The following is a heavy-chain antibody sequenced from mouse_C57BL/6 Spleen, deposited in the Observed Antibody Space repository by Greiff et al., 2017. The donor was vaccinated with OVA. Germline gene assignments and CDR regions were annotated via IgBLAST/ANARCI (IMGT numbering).Heavy chain of an antibody. Sequence: VQLVESGPGLVQPSQCLSITCTVSGFSLTSYGVHWVRQSPGKGLEWLGVIWRGGSTDYNAAFMSRLSIPKDNSKSQVFFKMNSLQADDTAIYYCAKKADYYGSSFYAMDYWGQGTSVTVSS. J-gene: IGHJ4*01. CDR3: AKKADYYGSSFYAMDY. V-gene: IGHV2-5*01. CDR2: IWRGGST. D-gene: IGHD1-1*01. CDR1: GFSLTSYG.